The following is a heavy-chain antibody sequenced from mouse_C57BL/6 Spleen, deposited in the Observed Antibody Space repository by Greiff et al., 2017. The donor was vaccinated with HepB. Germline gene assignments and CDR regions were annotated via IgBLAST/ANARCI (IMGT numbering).Heavy chain of an antibody. CDR2: IYPGSGST. V-gene: IGHV1-55*01. D-gene: IGHD1-1*01. Sequence: QVQLQQPGAELVKPGASVKMSCKASGYTFTSYWITWVKQRPGQGLEWIGDIYPGSGSTNYNEKFKSKATLTVDTSSSTAYMQLSSLTSEDSAAYYCASRYGSSYSWYFEVWGTGTTVTVSS. CDR1: GYTFTSYW. J-gene: IGHJ1*03. CDR3: ASRYGSSYSWYFEV.